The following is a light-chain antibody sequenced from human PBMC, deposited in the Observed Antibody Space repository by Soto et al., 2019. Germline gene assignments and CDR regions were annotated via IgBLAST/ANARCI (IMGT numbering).Light chain of an antibody. CDR2: EAS. CDR3: QQYNTYLTWT. Sequence: DIQMTQSPSTLSGSVGDRVTITCRASQTVDTWLAWYQQKPGKAPKVLIYEASSLESGVPSRFSGSGSGTDFTLTISSLQPEDAATYYCQQYNTYLTWTFGQGTKVDIK. V-gene: IGKV1-5*01. CDR1: QTVDTW. J-gene: IGKJ1*01.